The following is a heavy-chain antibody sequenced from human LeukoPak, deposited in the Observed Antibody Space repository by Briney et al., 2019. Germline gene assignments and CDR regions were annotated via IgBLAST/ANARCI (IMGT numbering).Heavy chain of an antibody. V-gene: IGHV1-2*02. CDR3: ARVPIPEVLWFGEEQGGYYYYYMDV. J-gene: IGHJ6*03. D-gene: IGHD3-10*01. CDR1: GYTFTGYY. CDR2: INPNSGGT. Sequence: GASVKVSCKASGYTFTGYYMHWVRQAPGQGLEWMGWINPNSGGTNYAQKLQGRVTMTTDTSTSTAYMELRSLRSDDTAMYYCARVPIPEVLWFGEEQGGYYYYYMDVWGKGTTVTISS.